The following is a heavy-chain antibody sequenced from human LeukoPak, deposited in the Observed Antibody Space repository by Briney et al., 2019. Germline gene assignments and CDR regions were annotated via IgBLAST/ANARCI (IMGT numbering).Heavy chain of an antibody. D-gene: IGHD3-22*01. Sequence: GGSLRLSCAASGFTFSSYAMSWVRQAPGKGLEWVSAISGSGGSTYYADSVKGRFTISRDNSKNTLYLQMNSLRAEDTAVYYCARSAYYYDSSGYYYVQKYYYYYYMDVWGKGTTVTVSS. J-gene: IGHJ6*03. CDR2: ISGSGGST. V-gene: IGHV3-23*01. CDR3: ARSAYYYDSSGYYYVQKYYYYYYMDV. CDR1: GFTFSSYA.